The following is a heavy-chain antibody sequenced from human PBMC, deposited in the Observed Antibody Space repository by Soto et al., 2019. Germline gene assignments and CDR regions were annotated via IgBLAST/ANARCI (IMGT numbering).Heavy chain of an antibody. J-gene: IGHJ3*02. Sequence: GASVKVSCKASGGTFSSYTISWVQQSPGQGLEWMGRIIPILGIANYAQKFQGRVTITADKSTSTAYMELSSLRSEDTAVYYCAGELRGADAFDIWGQGTMVTVSS. V-gene: IGHV1-69*02. CDR1: GGTFSSYT. D-gene: IGHD1-26*01. CDR3: AGELRGADAFDI. CDR2: IIPILGIA.